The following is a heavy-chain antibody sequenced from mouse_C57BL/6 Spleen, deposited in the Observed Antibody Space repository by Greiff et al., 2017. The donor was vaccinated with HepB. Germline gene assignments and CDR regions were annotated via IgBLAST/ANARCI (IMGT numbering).Heavy chain of an antibody. V-gene: IGHV1-18*01. D-gene: IGHD3-2*02. CDR3: ARRGESGYTGAC. CDR1: GYTFTDYN. Sequence: VQLQQSGPELVKPGASVKIPCKAPGYTFTDYNMDWVKQSHGKSLEWIGDINPNNGGTIYNQKFKGKATLTVDKSSSTAYMQLRSLTSEDTAVYYCARRGESGYTGACWGQGALVTVSA. CDR2: INPNNGGT. J-gene: IGHJ3*01.